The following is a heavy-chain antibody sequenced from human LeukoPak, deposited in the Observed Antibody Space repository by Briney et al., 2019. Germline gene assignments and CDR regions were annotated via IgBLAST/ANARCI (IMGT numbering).Heavy chain of an antibody. CDR3: ARDRTIFGVGYYFDY. V-gene: IGHV4-4*07. CDR1: GGSISSYY. Sequence: SETLSLTCTVSGGSISSYYWSWIRQPAGKGLEWIGRIYTSGSTNYNPSLKSRVTMSVDTSKNQFSLKLSSVTAADTAVYYCARDRTIFGVGYYFDYWGQGTLVTVSS. CDR2: IYTSGST. J-gene: IGHJ4*02. D-gene: IGHD3-3*01.